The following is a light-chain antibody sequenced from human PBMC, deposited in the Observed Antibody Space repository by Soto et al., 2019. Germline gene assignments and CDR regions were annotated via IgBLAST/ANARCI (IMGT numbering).Light chain of an antibody. CDR3: RQYNSYSRT. V-gene: IGKV1-5*03. CDR1: QSISSW. Sequence: DIQMTQSPSTLSASVGDRVTITCRSSQSISSWLAWYQQKPGKALKLLIYKASSLESGVPSRFSGSGSGTEFTLTISSLQPDDFATYYCRQYNSYSRTFGQGTKVDIK. J-gene: IGKJ1*01. CDR2: KAS.